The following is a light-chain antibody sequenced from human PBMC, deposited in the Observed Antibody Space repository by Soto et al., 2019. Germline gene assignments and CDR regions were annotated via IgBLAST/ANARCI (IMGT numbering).Light chain of an antibody. CDR1: SSNIGSNT. CDR3: AAWDDSLNGYV. V-gene: IGLV1-44*01. CDR2: TNN. Sequence: QSALTQPPSASGTPGQRVTISCSGSSSNIGSNTVNWYQQLPGTAPKLLIYTNNQRPSGVPERFSGSKSGTSASLAISGLQSEDEADYYCAAWDDSLNGYVFGTGTKLTVL. J-gene: IGLJ1*01.